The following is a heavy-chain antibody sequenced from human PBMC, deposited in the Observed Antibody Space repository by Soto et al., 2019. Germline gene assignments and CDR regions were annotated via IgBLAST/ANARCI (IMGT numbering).Heavy chain of an antibody. CDR2: ISYDGSNK. V-gene: IGHV3-30-3*01. CDR1: GFTFSSYA. J-gene: IGHJ4*02. D-gene: IGHD2-2*01. Sequence: PGGSLRLSCAASGFTFSSYAMHWVRQAPGKGLEWVAVISYDGSNKYYADSVKGRFTISRDNSKNTLYLQMNSLRAEDTAVYYCASWYCSSTSCHSNYHPFDYWGQGTLVTVSS. CDR3: ASWYCSSTSCHSNYHPFDY.